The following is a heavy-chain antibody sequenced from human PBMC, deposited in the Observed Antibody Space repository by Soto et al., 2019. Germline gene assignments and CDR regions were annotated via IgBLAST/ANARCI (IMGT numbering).Heavy chain of an antibody. CDR2: IDSDGRTT. Sequence: EVQLVESGGGQVQPGGSLTLSCAVSGFTLRSYWMHWVRQAPGKGLEWVARIDSDGRTTNYAESVKGRFTISRDNAKNTVFLHMNSLRAEDRAVYYCARGVVVYQQLVRGRDRFDPWGQGTLVTVSS. CDR3: ARGVVVYQQLVRGRDRFDP. D-gene: IGHD6-13*01. V-gene: IGHV3-74*01. J-gene: IGHJ5*02. CDR1: GFTLRSYW.